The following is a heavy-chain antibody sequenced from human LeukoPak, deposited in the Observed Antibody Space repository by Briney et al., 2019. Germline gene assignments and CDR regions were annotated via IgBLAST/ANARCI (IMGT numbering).Heavy chain of an antibody. J-gene: IGHJ4*02. CDR3: ARTNYGSGSFQAVY. CDR2: ISGSGGST. V-gene: IGHV3-23*01. CDR1: GFTFSSYA. D-gene: IGHD3-10*01. Sequence: GGSLRLSCAASGFTFSSYAMSWVRQAPGKGLEWVSAISGSGGSTYYADSVKGRFTISRDNSKNTLYLQMNSLRAEDTAVYYCARTNYGSGSFQAVYWGQGTLATVSS.